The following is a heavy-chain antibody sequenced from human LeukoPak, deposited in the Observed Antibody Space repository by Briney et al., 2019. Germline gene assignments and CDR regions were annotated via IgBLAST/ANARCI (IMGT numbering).Heavy chain of an antibody. J-gene: IGHJ4*02. Sequence: GGSLRLSCAASGFTFSSYGMSWVRQPPGKGLEWVSTISSSGGSTYYADSVKGRFTISRDNSKNTLYLQMNSLRAEDTAVFYCAKDSGGSGTYRPFDYWGQGTLVTVSS. CDR3: AKDSGGSGTYRPFDY. CDR2: ISSSGGST. V-gene: IGHV3-23*01. D-gene: IGHD3-10*01. CDR1: GFTFSSYG.